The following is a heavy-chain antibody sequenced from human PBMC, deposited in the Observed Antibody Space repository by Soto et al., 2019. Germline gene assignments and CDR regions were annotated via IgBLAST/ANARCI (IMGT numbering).Heavy chain of an antibody. D-gene: IGHD1-7*01. CDR2: ISSSSSYI. J-gene: IGHJ4*02. Sequence: GGFLRLSCAVAGFTFSSYSRNWVSQAPGKGLEWVSSISSSSSYIYYADSVKGRFTISRDNAKNQFSLKLSSVTAADTAVYYCARDHIGTTNYFDYWGQGTLVTVSS. CDR1: GFTFSSYS. CDR3: ARDHIGTTNYFDY. V-gene: IGHV3-21*04.